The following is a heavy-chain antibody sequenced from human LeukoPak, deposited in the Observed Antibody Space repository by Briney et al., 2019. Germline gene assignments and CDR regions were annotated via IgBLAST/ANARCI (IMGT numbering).Heavy chain of an antibody. CDR3: AREGSYSHYYMDV. D-gene: IGHD3-10*01. CDR2: ISSSSSNI. CDR1: GFTVSSNY. V-gene: IGHV3-48*01. J-gene: IGHJ6*03. Sequence: GGSLRLSCAASGFTVSSNYMSWVRQAPGKGLEWVSYISSSSSNIYYADSVKGRFTISRDNAKKSLYLQMNSLRAEDTAVYYCAREGSYSHYYMDVWGKGTTVTISS.